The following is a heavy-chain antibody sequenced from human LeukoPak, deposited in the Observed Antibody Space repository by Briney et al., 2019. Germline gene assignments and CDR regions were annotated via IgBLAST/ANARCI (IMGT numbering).Heavy chain of an antibody. D-gene: IGHD6-13*01. Sequence: ASVKVSCKASGFTFGRYEVNWVRQATGQGLEWLGWMDPNSDTSGYAQKFQGRITMTRNTSINTAYMELSSFRSDDTAVHYCARVLSSSWYGGGYLDLWGRGTQVTVSS. CDR3: ARVLSSSWYGGGYLDL. V-gene: IGHV1-8*01. J-gene: IGHJ2*01. CDR1: GFTFGRYE. CDR2: MDPNSDTS.